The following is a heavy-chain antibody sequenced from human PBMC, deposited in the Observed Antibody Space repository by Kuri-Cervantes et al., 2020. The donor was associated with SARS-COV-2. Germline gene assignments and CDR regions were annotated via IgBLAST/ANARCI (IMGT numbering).Heavy chain of an antibody. Sequence: SGPTLVKPSQTLTLTCSFSVFSLHTSGVGVGWIRQPPGKALEWHALIYWDDDKRYSPSLKSRLTITKDTSKNQVVLTMTNMDPVDTATYYCARKQYYDFWSGHTMSWFDPWGQGTLVTVSS. J-gene: IGHJ5*02. CDR1: VFSLHTSGVG. D-gene: IGHD3-3*01. CDR2: IYWDDDK. CDR3: ARKQYYDFWSGHTMSWFDP. V-gene: IGHV2-5*02.